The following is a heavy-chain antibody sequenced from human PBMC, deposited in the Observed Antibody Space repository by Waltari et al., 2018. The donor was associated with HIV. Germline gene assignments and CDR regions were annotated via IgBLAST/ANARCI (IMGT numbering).Heavy chain of an antibody. Sequence: EVQVVESGGGLVQPGGSLRLSCAASGFAFSRYEMNWVRQAPGKGLEWVSYISSSGSTIYYADSVKGRFTISRDNAKNSLYLQMNSLRAEDTAVYFCARDGSSYYGLDYWGRGTLVTVSS. CDR1: GFAFSRYE. D-gene: IGHD1-26*01. J-gene: IGHJ4*02. CDR3: ARDGSSYYGLDY. V-gene: IGHV3-48*03. CDR2: ISSSGSTI.